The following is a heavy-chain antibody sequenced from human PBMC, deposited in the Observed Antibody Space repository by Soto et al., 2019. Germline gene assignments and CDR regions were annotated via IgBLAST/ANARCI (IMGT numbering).Heavy chain of an antibody. D-gene: IGHD1-26*01. CDR2: MQPSSGRT. CDR3: ARGVTAGVDY. Sequence: ASVKVSCKASGYSFTSLDINWVRQTTGQGLEWMGWMQPSSGRTGYAQKFQGRVTMTRDTSINTAYMELSSLTSDDTAFYYCARGVTAGVDYWGQGTMVTVYS. V-gene: IGHV1-8*01. CDR1: GYSFTSLD. J-gene: IGHJ4*02.